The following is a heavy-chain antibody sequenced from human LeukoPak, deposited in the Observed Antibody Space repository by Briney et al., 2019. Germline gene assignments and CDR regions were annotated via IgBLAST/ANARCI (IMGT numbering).Heavy chain of an antibody. J-gene: IGHJ4*02. CDR3: ARDLTN. V-gene: IGHV1-46*03. CDR1: GHTFTDYY. CDR2: VNPTAGSR. Sequence: GASVKVSCRASGHTFTDYYLHWVRQAPGQGLQWMGMVNPTAGSRAYAQDFQDRVTMTRDTSTSTVYMELYSLRPEDTAMNYCARDLTNWGQGTLVTVSS.